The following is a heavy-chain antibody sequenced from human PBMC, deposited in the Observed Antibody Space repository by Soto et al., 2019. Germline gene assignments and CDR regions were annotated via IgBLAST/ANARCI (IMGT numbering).Heavy chain of an antibody. Sequence: SETLSLTCAVYGGSFSGYYWSWIRQPPGKGLEWIGEINHSGSTNYNPFLKSRVTISVDTSKNQFSLKLSSVTAADTAVYYCARGPSTWGYYYDSSGPLDVWGQGTTVTVSS. J-gene: IGHJ6*02. CDR3: ARGPSTWGYYYDSSGPLDV. CDR2: INHSGST. V-gene: IGHV4-34*01. CDR1: GGSFSGYY. D-gene: IGHD3-22*01.